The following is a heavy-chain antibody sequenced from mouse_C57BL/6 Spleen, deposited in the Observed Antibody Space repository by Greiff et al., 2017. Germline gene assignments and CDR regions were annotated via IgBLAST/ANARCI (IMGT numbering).Heavy chain of an antibody. CDR2: IYPGSGST. V-gene: IGHV1-55*01. CDR3: ARSIWSYAMDY. Sequence: VQLQQPGAELVKPGASVKMSCKASGYTFTSYWITWVKQRPGQGLEWIGDIYPGSGSTNYNEKCKSKATLTVVTSSSTAYMQLSSLTSEDSAVYYCARSIWSYAMDYWGQGTSVTVSS. CDR1: GYTFTSYW. J-gene: IGHJ4*01. D-gene: IGHD1-1*02.